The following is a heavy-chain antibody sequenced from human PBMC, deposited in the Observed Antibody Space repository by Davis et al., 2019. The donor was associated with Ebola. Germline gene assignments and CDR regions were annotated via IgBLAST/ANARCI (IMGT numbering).Heavy chain of an antibody. Sequence: SETLSLTCAVSGGSISSSNWWSWVRQPPGKGLEWIGEIYHSGSTNYNPSLKSRVTISVDTSKNQFSLKLSSVTAADTAVYYCAREGAYGDQTGGSDYWGQGTLVTVSS. CDR1: GGSISSSNW. CDR3: AREGAYGDQTGGSDY. V-gene: IGHV4-4*02. J-gene: IGHJ4*02. CDR2: IYHSGST. D-gene: IGHD4-17*01.